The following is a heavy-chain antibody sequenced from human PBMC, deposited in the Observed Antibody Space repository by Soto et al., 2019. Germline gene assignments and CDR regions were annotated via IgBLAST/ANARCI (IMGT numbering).Heavy chain of an antibody. CDR3: ARAGPWRITMVRGVTPIYYYYGMDV. Sequence: PGGSLRLSCAASGFTFSSYDMHWVRQATGKGLEWVSAIGTAGDTYYPGSVKGRFTISGENAKNSLYLQMNSLRAGDTAVYYCARAGPWRITMVRGVTPIYYYYGMDVWGQGTTVTVSS. CDR2: IGTAGDT. J-gene: IGHJ6*02. CDR1: GFTFSSYD. D-gene: IGHD3-10*01. V-gene: IGHV3-13*01.